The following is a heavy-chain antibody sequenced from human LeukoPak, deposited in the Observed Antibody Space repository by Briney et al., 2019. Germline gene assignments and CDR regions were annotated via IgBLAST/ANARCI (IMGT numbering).Heavy chain of an antibody. CDR1: GFTFSSYS. Sequence: GGSLRLSCAASGFTFSSYSMNWVRQAPGKGLEWVSYISSRSATIYCADSVKGRFTISRDNAKNTLYLQMNSLRPEDTAVYYCAKSLSSRGIIIPKTSRYFDYWGQGTLVTVSS. J-gene: IGHJ4*02. D-gene: IGHD3-10*01. CDR2: ISSRSATI. CDR3: AKSLSSRGIIIPKTSRYFDY. V-gene: IGHV3-48*01.